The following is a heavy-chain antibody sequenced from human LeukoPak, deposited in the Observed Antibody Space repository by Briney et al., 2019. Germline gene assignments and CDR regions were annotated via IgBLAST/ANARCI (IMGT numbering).Heavy chain of an antibody. J-gene: IGHJ6*03. D-gene: IGHD3-10*01. V-gene: IGHV1-18*01. CDR2: ISAYNGNT. Sequence: ASVKVSCKASGYTFTSYGISWVRQAPGQGLEWMGWISAYNGNTNYAQKLQGRVTMTTDTSTSTAYMELRSLRSDDTAVYYRARVPITMVRGVIMMSGMDVWGKGTTVTVSS. CDR3: ARVPITMVRGVIMMSGMDV. CDR1: GYTFTSYG.